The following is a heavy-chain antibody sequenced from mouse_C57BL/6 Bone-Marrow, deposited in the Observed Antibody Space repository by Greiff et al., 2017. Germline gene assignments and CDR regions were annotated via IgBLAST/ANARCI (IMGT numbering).Heavy chain of an antibody. V-gene: IGHV5-6*01. CDR2: ISSGGSST. CDR3: ARRGLRTWFAY. Sequence: VQGVESGGDLVKPGGSLKLSCAASGFTFSSYGLSWVRQTPDKRLEWVATISSGGSSTYYPASVQGRFLISSDNAKNTLYMQRSSLNSEDTAMYYCARRGLRTWFAYWGQGTLVTVSA. D-gene: IGHD2-2*01. J-gene: IGHJ3*01. CDR1: GFTFSSYG.